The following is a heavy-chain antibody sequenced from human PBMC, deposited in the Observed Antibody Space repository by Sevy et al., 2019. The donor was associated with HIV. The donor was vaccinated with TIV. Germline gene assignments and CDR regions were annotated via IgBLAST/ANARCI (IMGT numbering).Heavy chain of an antibody. V-gene: IGHV3-30*18. CDR3: AKDFTGYNGMDV. CDR1: GITFSTSG. Sequence: GGSLRLSCVVSGITFSTSGMHWVRQAPGRGLGWVAVISYHGRDKFYADSVKGRSTISRDNSKNILYLQMISLRAGDTAVYYCAKDFTGYNGMDVWGQGTMVTVSS. J-gene: IGHJ6*02. D-gene: IGHD3-9*01. CDR2: ISYHGRDK.